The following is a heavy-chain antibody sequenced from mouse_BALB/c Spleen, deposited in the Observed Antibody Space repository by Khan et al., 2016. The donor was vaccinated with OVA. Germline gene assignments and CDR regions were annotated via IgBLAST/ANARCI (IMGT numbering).Heavy chain of an antibody. J-gene: IGHJ4*01. CDR2: INPNNDDT. D-gene: IGHD2-3*01. Sequence: VQLQQSGPELVKPGASVKMSCKASGYTFTTYVIHWVKQKPGQGLEWIGYINPNNDDTKYNEKFKDKATLTSDKSSTTAYMEFSSLTSEDSAVYYCARVMGLLRGALDFWGQGTSVTVSS. V-gene: IGHV1S136*01. CDR1: GYTFTTYV. CDR3: ARVMGLLRGALDF.